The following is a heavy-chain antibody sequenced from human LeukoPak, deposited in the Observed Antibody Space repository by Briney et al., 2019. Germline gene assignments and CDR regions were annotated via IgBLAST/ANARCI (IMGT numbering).Heavy chain of an antibody. J-gene: IGHJ6*02. CDR2: VYDSGNT. D-gene: IGHD6-13*01. CDR1: GGSISSYY. V-gene: IGHV4-59*01. Sequence: SETLSLTCTVSGGSISSYYWSWIRQPPGKGLEWIGYVYDSGNTNYNPSLKSRVTISVDTSKNQFSLKLNSVTAADTAVYYCARAATAYYYYGMDVWDQGTTVTVSS. CDR3: ARAATAYYYYGMDV.